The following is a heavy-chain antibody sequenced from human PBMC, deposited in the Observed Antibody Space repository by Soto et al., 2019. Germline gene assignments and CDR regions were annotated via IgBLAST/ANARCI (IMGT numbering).Heavy chain of an antibody. CDR3: AKDGSHNFDY. D-gene: IGHD1-26*01. V-gene: IGHV3-30*18. J-gene: IGHJ4*02. Sequence: QVQLVESGGGVVQPGRSLRLSCAASGFTFSHYAMHWVRQAPGKGLEWVALMSYDGSNEYYADSVKGRFTISRDNSKNTLYMKMNSLRAEDTAVYSCAKDGSHNFDYWGQGTLVTVSS. CDR1: GFTFSHYA. CDR2: MSYDGSNE.